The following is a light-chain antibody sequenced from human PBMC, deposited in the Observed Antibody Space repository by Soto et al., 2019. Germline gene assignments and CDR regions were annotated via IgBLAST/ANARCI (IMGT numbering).Light chain of an antibody. V-gene: IGLV2-11*01. CDR1: SSDVGGYNY. Sequence: QSALTQPRSVSGSPGQSVTISCTGTSSDVGGYNYVSWFQQPPGKAPKLIIYDIFKRPSGVPDRFSGSKSGNTASLTISGLQAEDEADYYCCSYAGSYLLFGGGTKLTV. CDR3: CSYAGSYLL. J-gene: IGLJ2*01. CDR2: DIF.